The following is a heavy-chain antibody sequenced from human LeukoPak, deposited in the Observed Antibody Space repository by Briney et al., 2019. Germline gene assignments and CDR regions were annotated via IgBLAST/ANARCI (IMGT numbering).Heavy chain of an antibody. CDR2: IHPGDSHT. D-gene: IGHD2-2*01. V-gene: IGHV5-51*01. CDR3: ARHLTSTSCAGY. Sequence: GESLKISCRGSGYSFTSYWIGWVRQMPGKGLEWMGIIHPGDSHTRYSPSFQGQVTISADKSINTAYLQWSSLKASDTAMYYCARHLTSTSCAGYWGQGTLVTVSS. J-gene: IGHJ4*02. CDR1: GYSFTSYW.